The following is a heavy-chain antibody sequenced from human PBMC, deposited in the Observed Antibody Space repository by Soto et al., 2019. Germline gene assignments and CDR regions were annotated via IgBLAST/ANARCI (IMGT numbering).Heavy chain of an antibody. CDR2: ISTYNANT. Sequence: QVHLVQSGAEVKKPGASVNVSCKASGYIFSNYGISWVRQAPVQGLEWMGWISTYNANTYYAQKFQGRVTMTTDTYTSTAYMELRSLRSDDTAVCYCASERDGSSLSSAESLQYWGQGTLVTVSS. V-gene: IGHV1-18*01. D-gene: IGHD6-6*01. J-gene: IGHJ1*01. CDR3: ASERDGSSLSSAESLQY. CDR1: GYIFSNYG.